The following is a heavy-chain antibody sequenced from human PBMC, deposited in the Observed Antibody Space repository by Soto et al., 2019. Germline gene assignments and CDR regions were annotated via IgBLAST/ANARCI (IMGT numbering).Heavy chain of an antibody. D-gene: IGHD3-16*01. CDR3: ARDNMRARHGMDV. CDR2: IYYSGST. J-gene: IGHJ6*02. CDR1: GGSVSSGSYH. Sequence: SETLSLTCTVSGGSVSSGSYHWTWIRQPPGKGLEWIGYIYYSGSTNYNPSLKSRVTISVDTSKNQFSLNLSSVTAADTAVYYCARDNMRARHGMDVWVQGTTVT. V-gene: IGHV4-61*01.